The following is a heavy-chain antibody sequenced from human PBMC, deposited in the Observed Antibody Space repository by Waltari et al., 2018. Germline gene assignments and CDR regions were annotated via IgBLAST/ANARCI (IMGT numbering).Heavy chain of an antibody. Sequence: QVQLVQSGAEVKKPGSSVKVSCKASGGTFSSYAISWVRQAPGQGLEWMGGIIPIFGTANYAQKFQGRVTITTDESTSTAYMELSSLRSEDTAVYYCARDRAYCGGDCYSHFDYWGQGTLVTVSS. CDR2: IIPIFGTA. CDR1: GGTFSSYA. CDR3: ARDRAYCGGDCYSHFDY. D-gene: IGHD2-21*01. J-gene: IGHJ4*02. V-gene: IGHV1-69*05.